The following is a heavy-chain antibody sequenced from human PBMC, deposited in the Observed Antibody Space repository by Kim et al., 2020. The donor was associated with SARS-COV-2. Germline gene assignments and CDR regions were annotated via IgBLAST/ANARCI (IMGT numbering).Heavy chain of an antibody. CDR1: GFTFSSYA. J-gene: IGHJ4*02. V-gene: IGHV3-23*01. Sequence: GGSLRLSCAASGFTFSSYAMNWVRQAPGKGLEWVSAISDSGGSTYYADSVKGRFTISRDNSKNTLYLQMNSLRAEDTAVYYCAKNSPLCSVGSCYDYWGQGTLVTVSS. CDR2: ISDSGGST. CDR3: AKNSPLCSVGSCYDY. D-gene: IGHD2-15*01.